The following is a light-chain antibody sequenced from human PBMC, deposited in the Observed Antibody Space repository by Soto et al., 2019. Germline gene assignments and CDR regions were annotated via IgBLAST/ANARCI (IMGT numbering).Light chain of an antibody. CDR3: SSYTSSNTLV. CDR2: DVS. Sequence: QNPLTQPACLSGSAGQSSTISCTGTRRAIGAYDFVSWYQQHPGKAPKLMIYDVSSRPSGVSSRFSGFKSGDTASLTISGLQAVDEGDYYCSSYTSSNTLVFGGGTK. V-gene: IGLV2-14*01. CDR1: RRAIGAYDF. J-gene: IGLJ2*01.